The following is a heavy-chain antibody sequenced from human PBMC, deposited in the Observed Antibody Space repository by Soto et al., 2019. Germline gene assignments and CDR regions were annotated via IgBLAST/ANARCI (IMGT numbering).Heavy chain of an antibody. V-gene: IGHV3-30*18. J-gene: IGHJ6*02. CDR2: ISYDGSNK. D-gene: IGHD1-1*01. CDR1: GFTFSSYG. CDR3: ANNDERWVRVYGMDV. Sequence: QVQLVESGGGVVQPGRSLRLSCAASGFTFSSYGMHWVRQAPGKGLEWVAVISYDGSNKYYADSVKGRFTISRDNSKNTLYLQMNSLRAEDTAVYYCANNDERWVRVYGMDVWGRGTTVTVSS.